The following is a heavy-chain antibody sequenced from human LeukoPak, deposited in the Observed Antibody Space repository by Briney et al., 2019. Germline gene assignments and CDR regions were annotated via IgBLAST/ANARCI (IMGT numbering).Heavy chain of an antibody. D-gene: IGHD2-2*01. J-gene: IGHJ4*02. CDR1: GGTFSSYA. Sequence: ASVKVSCKASGGTFSSYAISWVRQAPGQGLEWMGWINPNSGGTNYAQKFQGRVTMTRDTSISTAYMELSRLRSDDTAVYYCARLGDTVVVPAAMGVWGQGTLVTVSS. CDR2: INPNSGGT. CDR3: ARLGDTVVVPAAMGV. V-gene: IGHV1-2*02.